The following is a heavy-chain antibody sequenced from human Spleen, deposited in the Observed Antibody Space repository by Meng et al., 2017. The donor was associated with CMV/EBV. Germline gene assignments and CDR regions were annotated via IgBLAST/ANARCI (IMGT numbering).Heavy chain of an antibody. V-gene: IGHV3-7*01. CDR2: IKQDGSEK. D-gene: IGHD3-3*01. CDR1: GFTFSSYW. J-gene: IGHJ6*02. CDR3: ARDRYYDFWSGFYPYYYYGMDV. Sequence: GESLKISCAASGFTFSSYWMSWVRQAPGKGLEWVANIKQDGSEKYNVDSVKGRFTISRDNAKNSLYLQMNSLRAEDTAVYYCARDRYYDFWSGFYPYYYYGMDVWGQGTTVTVSS.